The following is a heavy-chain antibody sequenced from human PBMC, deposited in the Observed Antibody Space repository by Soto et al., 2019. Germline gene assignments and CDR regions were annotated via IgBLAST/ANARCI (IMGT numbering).Heavy chain of an antibody. CDR1: GFSLSTSGVG. J-gene: IGHJ4*02. V-gene: IGHV2-5*01. Sequence: QITLKESGPPLVKPTQTLTLTCTFSGFSLSTSGVGVGWIRQPPGKALEWLALIYWNDDKRYSPSLKSRLTITKDTSKNQVVLTMTNMDPVDTATYYCAHSLATMTSFDYWGQGTLVTVSS. CDR3: AHSLATMTSFDY. D-gene: IGHD3-22*01. CDR2: IYWNDDK.